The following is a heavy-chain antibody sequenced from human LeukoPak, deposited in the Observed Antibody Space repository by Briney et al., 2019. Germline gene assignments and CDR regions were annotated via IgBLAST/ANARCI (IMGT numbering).Heavy chain of an antibody. CDR3: ARVIRGVIAAHFDY. D-gene: IGHD3-10*01. CDR2: INWNGDTT. Sequence: GGSLRLSCAASGFTFDDYGLSWVRQAPGKGLEWVSGINWNGDTTGYVDSVQGRFTISRDTAKNSLYLQMNSVRAEDTALYYCARVIRGVIAAHFDYWGQGALVTVPS. J-gene: IGHJ4*02. V-gene: IGHV3-20*04. CDR1: GFTFDDYG.